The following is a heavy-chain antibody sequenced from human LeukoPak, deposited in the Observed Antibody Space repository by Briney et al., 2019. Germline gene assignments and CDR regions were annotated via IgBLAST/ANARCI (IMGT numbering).Heavy chain of an antibody. J-gene: IGHJ4*02. D-gene: IGHD3-10*01. V-gene: IGHV1-8*03. CDR1: GYTFTSYD. Sequence: EASVKVSCKASGYTFTSYDINWVRQATGQGLEWMGWMNPNSGNTGYAQKFQGRVTITRNTSISTAYMELSSLRSEDTAVYYCARVAGITMVRGVIKFRGHLDYWGQGTLVTVSS. CDR2: MNPNSGNT. CDR3: ARVAGITMVRGVIKFRGHLDY.